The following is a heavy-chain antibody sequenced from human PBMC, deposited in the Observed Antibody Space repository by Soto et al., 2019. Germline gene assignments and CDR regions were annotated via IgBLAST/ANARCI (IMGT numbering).Heavy chain of an antibody. CDR2: IYHSGTT. CDR1: GYSINSGYY. Sequence: PSETLSLTCTVSGYSINSGYYWGWVRRSPGKGLEWIGTIYHSGTTYYNPSLKSRVTISVDTSKNQFSLKLNSVTAADTAVYYCATLTPPFDYWGQGTLVTVSS. V-gene: IGHV4-38-2*02. D-gene: IGHD3-9*01. J-gene: IGHJ4*02. CDR3: ATLTPPFDY.